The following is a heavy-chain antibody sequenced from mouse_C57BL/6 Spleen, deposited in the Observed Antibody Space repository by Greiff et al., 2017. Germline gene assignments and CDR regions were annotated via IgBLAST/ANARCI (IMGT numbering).Heavy chain of an antibody. CDR1: GYPFPGYW. CDR3: ARFYDYVFDY. V-gene: IGHV1-55*01. Sequence: QVKLQQPGAELVKPGASVRMSCKASGYPFPGYWLTWVKPRPGQGLEWMGDIFPGSGSTNYNEKFKSKATLTVDTSSSTAYMQLSSLTSEDSAVYYCARFYDYVFDYWGQGTTRTVSS. CDR2: IFPGSGST. D-gene: IGHD2-4*01. J-gene: IGHJ2*01.